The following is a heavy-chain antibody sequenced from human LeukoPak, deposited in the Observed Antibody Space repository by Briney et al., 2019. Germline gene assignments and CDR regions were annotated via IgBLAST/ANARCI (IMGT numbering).Heavy chain of an antibody. D-gene: IGHD4-17*01. CDR1: GFTFSSYG. CDR3: ARDRYGDYVHDY. CDR2: ISYDGSNK. J-gene: IGHJ4*02. Sequence: TGGSLRLSCAASGFTFSSYGMHWVRQAPGKGLEWVAVISYDGSNKYYADSVKGRFTISRDNSKNTLYLQMNSLRDEDTAVYYCARDRYGDYVHDYWGQGTLVTVSS. V-gene: IGHV3-30*03.